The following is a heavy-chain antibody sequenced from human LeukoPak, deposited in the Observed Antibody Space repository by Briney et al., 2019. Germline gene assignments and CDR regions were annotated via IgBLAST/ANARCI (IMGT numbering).Heavy chain of an antibody. CDR3: ARERRGYCSSTSCSLYYFDY. J-gene: IGHJ4*02. V-gene: IGHV3-30*01. CDR1: GFTFSSYA. Sequence: GGSLRLSCAASGFTFSSYAMHWVRQAPGKGLEWVAVISYDGSNKYYADSVKGRFTISRDNSKNTLYLQMNSLRAEDTAVYYCARERRGYCSSTSCSLYYFDYWGQGTLVTVSS. CDR2: ISYDGSNK. D-gene: IGHD2-2*01.